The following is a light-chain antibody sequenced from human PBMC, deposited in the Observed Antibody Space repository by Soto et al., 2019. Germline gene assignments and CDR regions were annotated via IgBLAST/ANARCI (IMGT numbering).Light chain of an antibody. CDR1: SSNIGAGYD. CDR3: QSNDNGLSGSDV. CDR2: GDS. Sequence: QSALTQPPSASGAPGQRVTISCTGSSSNIGAGYDVNWYQQLPETAPKLLIFGDSNRPSGVPDRFSGSKSGTSASLVITGLQADDEADYYCQSNDNGLSGSDVFGTGTKVTVL. J-gene: IGLJ1*01. V-gene: IGLV1-40*01.